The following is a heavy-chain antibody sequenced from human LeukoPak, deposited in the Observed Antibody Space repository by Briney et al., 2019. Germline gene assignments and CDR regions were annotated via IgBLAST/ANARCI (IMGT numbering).Heavy chain of an antibody. CDR1: GFTFSSYA. V-gene: IGHV3-23*01. Sequence: PGGSLRLSCAASGFTFSSYAMTWVRQAPGKGLEWVSCISGGGDNTYYTDSVKGRFTISRDNSKDTLYLQMNSLRAEDTAVYYCARIPQVGTVAVPNFDYWGQGTLVTVSS. J-gene: IGHJ4*02. CDR2: ISGGGDNT. D-gene: IGHD3/OR15-3a*01. CDR3: ARIPQVGTVAVPNFDY.